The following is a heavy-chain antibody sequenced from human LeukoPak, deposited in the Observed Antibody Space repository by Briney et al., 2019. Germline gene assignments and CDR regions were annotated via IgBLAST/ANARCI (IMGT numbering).Heavy chain of an antibody. Sequence: GGSLRLSCAASGFIVSTNYMSWVRQAPEKGLEWVANIKPSGSEKHYADSVEGRFTISRDNAKNSLYLQMNSLRAEDTAVYYCARDLDTYVVLTAYDTFDIWGQGTMVTVSS. CDR3: ARDLDTYVVLTAYDTFDI. J-gene: IGHJ3*02. V-gene: IGHV3-7*01. CDR2: IKPSGSEK. D-gene: IGHD2-21*02. CDR1: GFIVSTNY.